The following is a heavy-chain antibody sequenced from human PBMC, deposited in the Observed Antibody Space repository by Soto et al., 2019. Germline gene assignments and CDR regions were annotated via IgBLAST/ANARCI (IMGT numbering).Heavy chain of an antibody. CDR2: IKSKTGGGTT. CDR1: GFTFSNAW. D-gene: IGHD6-13*01. Sequence: GGSLRLSCAASGFTFSNAWMSWVRQAPGKGLEWVGRIKSKTGGGTTDYAAPVKGRFTISRDDSKNTLYLQMNSLKTEDTAVYYCTTLRKGSSWSYYYYYMDVWGKGTTVTVSS. V-gene: IGHV3-15*01. CDR3: TTLRKGSSWSYYYYYMDV. J-gene: IGHJ6*03.